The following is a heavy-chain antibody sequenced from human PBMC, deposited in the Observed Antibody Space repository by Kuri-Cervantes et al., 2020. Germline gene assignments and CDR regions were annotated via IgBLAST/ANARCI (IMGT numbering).Heavy chain of an antibody. J-gene: IGHJ6*02. V-gene: IGHV3-53*01. CDR1: GYSFTSYW. Sequence: SCKGSGYSFTSYWIDWVRQMPGKGLEWVSVIYSGGSTYYADSVKGRFTISRDNSKNTLYLQMNSLRAEDTAVYYCARVGNYYYYGMDVWGQGTTVTVSS. D-gene: IGHD3-10*01. CDR3: ARVGNYYYYGMDV. CDR2: IYSGGST.